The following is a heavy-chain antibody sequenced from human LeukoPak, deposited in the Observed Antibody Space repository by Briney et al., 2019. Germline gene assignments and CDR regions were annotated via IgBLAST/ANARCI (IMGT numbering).Heavy chain of an antibody. CDR3: ARDSTTFWFDP. D-gene: IGHD2/OR15-2a*01. J-gene: IGHJ5*02. V-gene: IGHV3-21*01. CDR2: ISSSSSYI. CDR1: GFTFSNYN. Sequence: GGSLRLSCAASGFTFSNYNINWVRQAPGKGLEWVSSISSSSSYIYYADSVKGRFTISRDNAKNSLYLQMNSLRAEDTAVYYCARDSTTFWFDPWGQGTLVTVSS.